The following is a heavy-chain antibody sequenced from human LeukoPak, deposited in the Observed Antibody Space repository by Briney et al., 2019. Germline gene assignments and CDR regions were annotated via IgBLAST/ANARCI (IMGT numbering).Heavy chain of an antibody. V-gene: IGHV4-59*01. CDR3: ARGDYFDY. CDR1: GGSISSYY. CDR2: IYYSGST. J-gene: IGHJ4*02. Sequence: PPETLSLTCTVSGGSISSYYWSWIRQPPGKGLEWIGYIYYSGSTNYNPSLKSRVTISVDTSKNQFSLKLSSVTAADTAVYYCARGDYFDYWGQGTLVTVSS.